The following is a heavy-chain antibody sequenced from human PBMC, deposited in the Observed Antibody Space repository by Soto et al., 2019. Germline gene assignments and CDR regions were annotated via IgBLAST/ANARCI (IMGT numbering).Heavy chain of an antibody. CDR1: GGSFSGYY. CDR3: ARGRTVLLWFEESRKNWFDP. D-gene: IGHD3-10*01. Sequence: SETLSLTCAVYGGSFSGYYWSWIRQPPGKGLEWIGEINHSGSTNYNPSLKSRVTISVDTSKNQFSLKLSSVTAADTAVYYCARGRTVLLWFEESRKNWFDPWGQGTLVTVSS. V-gene: IGHV4-34*01. CDR2: INHSGST. J-gene: IGHJ5*02.